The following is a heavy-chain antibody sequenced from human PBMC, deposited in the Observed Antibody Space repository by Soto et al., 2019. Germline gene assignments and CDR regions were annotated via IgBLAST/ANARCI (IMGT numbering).Heavy chain of an antibody. CDR3: ARVHYDSVPADH. V-gene: IGHV1-2*02. J-gene: IGHJ4*02. D-gene: IGHD3-22*01. Sequence: QVQLVQSGAEVKKPGASVKVSCKASGYTFTGYYIHWVRQAPGQGLEWMGWINPNTGGTHYGQKFQGRVTMTRDTSISTVYMELSRMRSDDTAVYYCARVHYDSVPADHWGQGTLVTVSS. CDR2: INPNTGGT. CDR1: GYTFTGYY.